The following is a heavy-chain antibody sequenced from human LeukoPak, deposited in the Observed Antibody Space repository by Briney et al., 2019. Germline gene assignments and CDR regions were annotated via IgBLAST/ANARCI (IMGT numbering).Heavy chain of an antibody. CDR1: GGTFSSYA. CDR2: IIPIFGTA. D-gene: IGHD6-6*01. CDR3: ARVAGSSPDYFDY. Sequence: SVKVSCKASGGTFSSYAISWVRQAPGQGPEWMGGIIPIFGTANYAQKFQGRVTITADESTSTAYMELSSLRSEDTAVYYCARVAGSSPDYFDYWGQGTLVTVSS. J-gene: IGHJ4*02. V-gene: IGHV1-69*13.